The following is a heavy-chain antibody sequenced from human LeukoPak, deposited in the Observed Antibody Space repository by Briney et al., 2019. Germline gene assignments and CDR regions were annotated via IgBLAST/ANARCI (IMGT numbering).Heavy chain of an antibody. V-gene: IGHV4-30-2*01. D-gene: IGHD1-1*01. J-gene: IGHJ5*02. CDR2: IFQSGST. Sequence: PSETLSLTCAVWSRFISRGNYSWRWIRQQPGRGVEWNGYIFQSGSTYYNPSLKRRVTISVDRSKTQCSLKLSSVTAADTAVYYCARVGSDWNDVRYNWFDPWGQGTLVTVSS. CDR3: ARVGSDWNDVRYNWFDP. CDR1: SRFISRGNYS.